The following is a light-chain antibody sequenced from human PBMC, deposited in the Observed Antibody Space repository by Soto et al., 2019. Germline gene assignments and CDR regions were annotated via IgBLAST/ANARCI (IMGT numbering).Light chain of an antibody. CDR2: DAS. CDR3: QQYYSFPT. CDR1: QSISFW. Sequence: DIQMTQSPSTLSASVGDRVTITCRASQSISFWLAWYQQKPGKAPQVLIYDASSLESGVPSRFSGSRSGTEFTLTISSLQPDDFATYYCQQYYSFPTFGQGTRLEIK. J-gene: IGKJ5*01. V-gene: IGKV1-5*01.